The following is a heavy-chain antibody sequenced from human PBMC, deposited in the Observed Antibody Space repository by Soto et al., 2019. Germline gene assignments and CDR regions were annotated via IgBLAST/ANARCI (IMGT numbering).Heavy chain of an antibody. CDR2: ICSSGST. V-gene: IGHV4-39*01. J-gene: IGHJ4*02. CDR3: ARLDNGGTSQSLAY. D-gene: IGHD2-8*01. CDR1: GGLNSGGDYY. Sequence: SESLSLTCSVSGGLNSGGDYYWGWIRPPPGKSLEYMGVICSSGSTIYNPSLKSRVIISVDMSKSQFSLTLTSVTAADTAIYFCARLDNGGTSQSLAYWGRGAQVTVSS.